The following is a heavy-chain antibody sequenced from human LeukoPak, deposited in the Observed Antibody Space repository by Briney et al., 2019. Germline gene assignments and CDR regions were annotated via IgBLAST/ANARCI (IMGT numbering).Heavy chain of an antibody. Sequence: ASVKVSCKASGGTFISYAISWVRQAPGQGLEWMGGIIPIFGTANYAQKFQGRVTITADESTSTAYMELSSLRSEHTAVYYCARVPQPGSYDWFDPWGQGTLVTVSS. V-gene: IGHV1-69*13. CDR3: ARVPQPGSYDWFDP. J-gene: IGHJ5*02. CDR1: GGTFISYA. CDR2: IIPIFGTA. D-gene: IGHD3-10*01.